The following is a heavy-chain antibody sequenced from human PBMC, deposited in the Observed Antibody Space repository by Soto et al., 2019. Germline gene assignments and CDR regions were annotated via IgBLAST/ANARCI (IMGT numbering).Heavy chain of an antibody. Sequence: EVPLVESGGGLVQPGESLRLSCAASGFTVSSNYMSWVRQAPGKGLEWVSIIYSGGSTYYADSVKGRFTISRDNSKNTLYLQMKSLRAEDTAVYYCARESIVGATNTFDYWGQGTLVTVSS. CDR3: ARESIVGATNTFDY. J-gene: IGHJ4*02. V-gene: IGHV3-66*01. CDR2: IYSGGST. CDR1: GFTVSSNY. D-gene: IGHD1-26*01.